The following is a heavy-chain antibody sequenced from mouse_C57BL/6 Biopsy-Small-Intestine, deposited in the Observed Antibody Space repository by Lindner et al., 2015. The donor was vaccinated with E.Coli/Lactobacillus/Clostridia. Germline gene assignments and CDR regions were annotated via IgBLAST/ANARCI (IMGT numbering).Heavy chain of an antibody. CDR2: ISDGGSYT. Sequence: VQLQESGGGLVKPGGSLKLSCAASGFTFSSYAMSWVRQTPEKRLEWVATISDGGSYTYYPDNVKGRFTISRDNAKNNLYLQMSHLKSEDTAMYYCARANWDTTFDYWGQGTTLTVSS. CDR1: GFTFSSYA. J-gene: IGHJ2*01. V-gene: IGHV5-4*01. D-gene: IGHD4-1*01. CDR3: ARANWDTTFDY.